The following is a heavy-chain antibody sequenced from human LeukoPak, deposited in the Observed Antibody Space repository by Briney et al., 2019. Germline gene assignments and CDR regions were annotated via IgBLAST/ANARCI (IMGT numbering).Heavy chain of an antibody. D-gene: IGHD6-13*01. CDR2: ISSSSSYI. J-gene: IGHJ4*02. CDR1: GFTFSSYG. Sequence: PGGSLRLSCAASGFTFSSYGMHWVRQAPGKGLEWVSSISSSSSYIYYADSVKGRFTISRDNAKNSLYLQMNSLRAEDTAVYYCARDRSSSWYLFGGRVDYFDYWGQGTLVTVSS. V-gene: IGHV3-21*01. CDR3: ARDRSSSWYLFGGRVDYFDY.